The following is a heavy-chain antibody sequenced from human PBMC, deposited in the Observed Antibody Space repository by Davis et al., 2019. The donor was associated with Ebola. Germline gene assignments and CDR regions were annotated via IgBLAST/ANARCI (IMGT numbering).Heavy chain of an antibody. CDR1: GYTFTDYN. D-gene: IGHD4-11*01. CDR3: ARGHNYAHEY. J-gene: IGHJ4*02. V-gene: IGHV1-46*01. Sequence: ASVKVSCKASGYTFTDYNIHWMRQAPGQGLEWMGLINPSGGSTSYPQKFHGRVAMTRDTSTSTVYMELSSLRSEDTAVYYCARGHNYAHEYWGQGTLVTVSS. CDR2: INPSGGST.